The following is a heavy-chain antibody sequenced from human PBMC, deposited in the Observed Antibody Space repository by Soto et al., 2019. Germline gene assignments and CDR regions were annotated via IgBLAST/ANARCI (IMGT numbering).Heavy chain of an antibody. J-gene: IGHJ6*02. D-gene: IGHD3-3*01. V-gene: IGHV1-3*01. CDR1: GYTFTSYA. Sequence: ASVKVSCKASGYTFTSYAMHWVRQAPGQRLEWMGWINAGNGNTKYSQKFQGRVTITRDTSASTAYMELSSLRSEDTAVYYCARSTTIFGVVIMRPYYYGMDVWGQGTTVTVSS. CDR3: ARSTTIFGVVIMRPYYYGMDV. CDR2: INAGNGNT.